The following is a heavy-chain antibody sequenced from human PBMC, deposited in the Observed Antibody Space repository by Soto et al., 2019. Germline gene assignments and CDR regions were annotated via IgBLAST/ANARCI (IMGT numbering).Heavy chain of an antibody. J-gene: IGHJ4*02. CDR3: ASDPPPPDY. CDR2: ISAYTGNT. CDR1: GYTFASYA. Sequence: QVQLVQSGAEVKKPGASVKVSCKASGYTFASYAISWMRQAPGQGLEWMGWISAYTGNTNYAQKLQGRVTMTRDTSTSTAYMELRRLRTKDTAVYYCASDPPPPDYWGQGTLVTVSS. V-gene: IGHV1-18*01.